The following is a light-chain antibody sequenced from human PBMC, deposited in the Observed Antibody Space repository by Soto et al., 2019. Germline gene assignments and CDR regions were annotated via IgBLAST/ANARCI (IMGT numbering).Light chain of an antibody. CDR2: EVS. V-gene: IGLV2-14*01. J-gene: IGLJ3*02. CDR3: SSYTSSSTPWV. CDR1: SSDVGGYNY. Sequence: QSALTQPASVYGSPGQSITISCTGTSSDVGGYNYVSWYQQHPGKAPKLMIYEVSKRPSGVSNRFSGSKSGNTASLTISGLQAEDEADYYCSSYTSSSTPWVFGGGTKLTVL.